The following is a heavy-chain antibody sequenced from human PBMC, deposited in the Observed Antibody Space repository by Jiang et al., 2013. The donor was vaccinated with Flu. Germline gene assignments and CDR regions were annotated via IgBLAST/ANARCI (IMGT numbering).Heavy chain of an antibody. CDR3: ARDYYDSSGYYPVFDY. D-gene: IGHD3-22*01. CDR2: IYTSGST. CDR1: GGSISSASYY. J-gene: IGHJ4*02. Sequence: TLSLTCTVSGGSISSASYYWSWIRQPAGKGLEWIGHIYTSGSTNYNPSLKSRVTISVDTSNNQFSLKLNSVTAADTAVYFCARDYYDSSGYYPVFDYWGQGTLVTVSS. V-gene: IGHV4-61*09.